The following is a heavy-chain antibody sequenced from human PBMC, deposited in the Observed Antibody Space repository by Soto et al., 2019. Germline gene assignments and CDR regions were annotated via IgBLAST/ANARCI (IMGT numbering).Heavy chain of an antibody. Sequence: ASVKVSCKASGYTFTSYAMHWVRQAPGQRLEWMGWINAGNGNTKYSQKFQGRVTITRDTSASTAYMELSSLRSEDTAVYYCARDRVMSSIEALGLLDYWGQGTLVTVSS. CDR1: GYTFTSYA. V-gene: IGHV1-3*01. CDR2: INAGNGNT. D-gene: IGHD6-6*01. CDR3: ARDRVMSSIEALGLLDY. J-gene: IGHJ4*02.